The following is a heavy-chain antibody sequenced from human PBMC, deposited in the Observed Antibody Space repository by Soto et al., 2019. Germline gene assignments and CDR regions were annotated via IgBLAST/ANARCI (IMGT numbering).Heavy chain of an antibody. CDR1: GFTFSSYA. D-gene: IGHD6-19*01. CDR2: ISGSGGST. CDR3: AKDPRIAVAGTYGY. J-gene: IGHJ4*02. V-gene: IGHV3-23*01. Sequence: GGSLRLSCAASGFTFSSYAMSWVRQAPGKGLEWVSAISGSGGSTYYADSVKGRFTISRDNSKNTLYLQMNSLRAEDTAVYYCAKDPRIAVAGTYGYWGQGTLVTVSS.